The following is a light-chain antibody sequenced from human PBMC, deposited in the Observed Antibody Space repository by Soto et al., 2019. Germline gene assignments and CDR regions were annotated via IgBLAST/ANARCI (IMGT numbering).Light chain of an antibody. CDR1: QSVSSY. CDR2: GAS. Sequence: IVFTQSPATLSLSTKERATLSCRASQSVSSYLAWYQQKPGQAPRLLIYGASSRATGIPARFSGSGSGTDFTLTISSLEPEDFAVYYCQQRSNWPLTFGQGTRLEI. CDR3: QQRSNWPLT. V-gene: IGKV3-11*01. J-gene: IGKJ5*01.